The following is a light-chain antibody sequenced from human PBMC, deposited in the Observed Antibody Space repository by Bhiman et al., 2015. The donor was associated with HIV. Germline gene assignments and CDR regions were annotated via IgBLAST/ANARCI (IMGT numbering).Light chain of an antibody. CDR3: GSWDNSLSAVV. V-gene: IGLV1-51*02. J-gene: IGLJ2*01. Sequence: QSVLTQPPSVSAAPGQKVTISCSGSSSNIGNNYVSWYQQLPGTAPKLLIYENNKRPSGIPDRFSGSKSGTSATLGITGLQTGDEADYYCGSWDNSLSAVVFGGGDQADRP. CDR1: SSNIGNNY. CDR2: ENN.